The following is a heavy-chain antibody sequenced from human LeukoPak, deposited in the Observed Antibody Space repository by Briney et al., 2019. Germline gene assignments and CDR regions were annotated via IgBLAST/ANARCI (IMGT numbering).Heavy chain of an antibody. V-gene: IGHV3-23*01. J-gene: IGHJ4*02. CDR3: AKEPVVPAAIPCYFDY. Sequence: GGSLRLSCTASGFTFSSYAMSWVRQAPGKGLEWVSAISGSGGSTYYADSVKGRFTISRDNSKNTLYLQMNSLRAEDTAVYYCAKEPVVPAAIPCYFDYWGQGTLVTVSS. CDR1: GFTFSSYA. D-gene: IGHD2-2*02. CDR2: ISGSGGST.